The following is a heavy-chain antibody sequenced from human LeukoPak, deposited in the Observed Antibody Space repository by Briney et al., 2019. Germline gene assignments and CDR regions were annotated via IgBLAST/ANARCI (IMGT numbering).Heavy chain of an antibody. V-gene: IGHV3-30-3*01. Sequence: PRGSLRLSCAASGFTFSSYAMHWVRPAAGKGLEWVAVVSSDGSNKYYADSVKGRFTISRDNSKNTLYLQMTSLRAEDTAVYYCARGSWRLVRGAASFESWGQGTLVTVSS. D-gene: IGHD3-10*01. CDR3: ARGSWRLVRGAASFES. CDR2: VSSDGSNK. CDR1: GFTFSSYA. J-gene: IGHJ4*02.